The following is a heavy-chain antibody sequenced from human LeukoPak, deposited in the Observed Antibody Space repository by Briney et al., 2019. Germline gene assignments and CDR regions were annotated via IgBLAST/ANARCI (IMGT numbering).Heavy chain of an antibody. D-gene: IGHD6-13*01. CDR1: GGSISSYY. Sequence: PSETLSLTCTVSGGSISSYYWSWIRQPPGKGLEWIGNIYYSGSTNYNPSLKSRVTISVDTSKTQFSLKLSSVTAADTAVYYCARIVYSSNNYYFDYWGQGTLVTVSS. V-gene: IGHV4-59*01. J-gene: IGHJ4*02. CDR3: ARIVYSSNNYYFDY. CDR2: IYYSGST.